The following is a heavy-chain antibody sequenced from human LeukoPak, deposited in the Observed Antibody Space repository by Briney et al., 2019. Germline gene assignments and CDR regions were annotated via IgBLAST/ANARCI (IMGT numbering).Heavy chain of an antibody. Sequence: GGSLRLSCAASGFTFSSYSMNWVRQAPGKGLEWVSYISSYSSTIYYADSVTGRFTISRDNAKNSLYLQMNSLRAEDTAVYYCARDSTVTAYCVFDYWGQGTLVTVSS. CDR2: ISSYSSTI. CDR1: GFTFSSYS. D-gene: IGHD4-17*01. V-gene: IGHV3-48*01. CDR3: ARDSTVTAYCVFDY. J-gene: IGHJ4*02.